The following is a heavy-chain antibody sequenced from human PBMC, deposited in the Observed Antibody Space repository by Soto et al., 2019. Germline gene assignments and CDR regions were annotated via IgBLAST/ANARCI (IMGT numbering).Heavy chain of an antibody. Sequence: SVEVSCEASGGTFSSCAISWVRQAPGQGLEWMGGIIPIFGTANYAQKFQGRVTITADESTSTAYMELSSLRSEDTAVYYCARDGSSGSYYKGYYYGMDVWGQGTTVTVSS. CDR2: IIPIFGTA. CDR1: GGTFSSCA. D-gene: IGHD3-10*01. J-gene: IGHJ6*02. V-gene: IGHV1-69*13. CDR3: ARDGSSGSYYKGYYYGMDV.